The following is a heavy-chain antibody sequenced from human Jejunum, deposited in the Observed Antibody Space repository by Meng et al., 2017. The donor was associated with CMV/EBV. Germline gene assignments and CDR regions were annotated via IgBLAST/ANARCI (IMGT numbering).Heavy chain of an antibody. J-gene: IGHJ4*02. CDR2: ILTDGST. V-gene: IGHV3-74*01. CDR1: GFSFSSYW. Sequence: EIHLVQSWGSLVQPGGSLRLSCAASGFSFSSYWMYWVRQEPGKGLLWVSRILTDGSTHYADAVKGRFTISRDNVKNALYLQMDSLRVEDTAVYYCTGLDYWGQGTLVTVSS. CDR3: TGLDY.